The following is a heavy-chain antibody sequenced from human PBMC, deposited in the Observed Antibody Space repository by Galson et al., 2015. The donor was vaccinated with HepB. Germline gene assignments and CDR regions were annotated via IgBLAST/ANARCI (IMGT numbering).Heavy chain of an antibody. D-gene: IGHD3-3*01. CDR2: IHWNDDK. Sequence: PALVKPTQTLTLTCTVSGFSLSSSGVGVGWIRQPPGKALDWLALIHWNDDKRYSPSLINRLTITKDTSKNQVVLTMTNMDPVDTATYYCAHSPFDFSSGYYFYFDLWGRGAPVTVSS. CDR3: AHSPFDFSSGYYFYFDL. CDR1: GFSLSSSGVG. J-gene: IGHJ2*01. V-gene: IGHV2-5*01.